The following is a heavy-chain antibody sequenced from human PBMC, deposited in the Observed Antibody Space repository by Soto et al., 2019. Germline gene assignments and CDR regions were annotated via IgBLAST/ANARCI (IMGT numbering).Heavy chain of an antibody. Sequence: QVQLVQSGAEVKKPGASVKVSCKASGYTFTSYGISWVRQAPGQGLEWMGWISAYNGNTNYAQKLQGRVTRTTDTSTSTAYMELRSLRSDDTAVYYCARDIRITIFGVVTPYGMDVWGQGTTVTVSS. J-gene: IGHJ6*02. CDR2: ISAYNGNT. CDR1: GYTFTSYG. D-gene: IGHD3-3*01. CDR3: ARDIRITIFGVVTPYGMDV. V-gene: IGHV1-18*01.